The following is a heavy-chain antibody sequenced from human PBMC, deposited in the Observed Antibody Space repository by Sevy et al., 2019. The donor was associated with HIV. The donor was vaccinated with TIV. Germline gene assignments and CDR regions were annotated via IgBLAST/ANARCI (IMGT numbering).Heavy chain of an antibody. CDR2: IGGSGGST. D-gene: IGHD3-10*01. CDR3: ATSPPYGSGSYPNWFDP. V-gene: IGHV3-23*01. CDR1: GFTFSSYA. Sequence: GGSLRLSCAASGFTFSSYAMSWVRQAPGKGLEWVSAIGGSGGSTYYADSVKGRFTISRDNSKNTLYLQMNSLIAEDTAVYYCATSPPYGSGSYPNWFDPWGQGTLVTVSS. J-gene: IGHJ5*02.